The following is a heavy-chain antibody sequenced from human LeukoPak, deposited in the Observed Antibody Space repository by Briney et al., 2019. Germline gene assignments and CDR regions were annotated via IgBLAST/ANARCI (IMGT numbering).Heavy chain of an antibody. J-gene: IGHJ4*02. V-gene: IGHV1-46*01. CDR2: VYPRDGST. CDR3: ARDQEAFDY. Sequence: ASVKVSCKASGYSFASNYIHWVRQAPGQGLEWMGMVYPRDGSTSYAQKFQGRVTVTRDTSTSTVHMELSGLRSEDTAVYYCARDQEAFDYWGQGTLVTVSS. CDR1: GYSFASNY.